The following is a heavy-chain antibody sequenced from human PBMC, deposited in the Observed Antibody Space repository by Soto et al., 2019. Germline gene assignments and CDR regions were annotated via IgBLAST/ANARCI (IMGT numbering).Heavy chain of an antibody. CDR3: ARASYDSSGYYNWFDP. CDR1: GYAFTSYG. D-gene: IGHD3-22*01. J-gene: IGHJ5*02. CDR2: ISAYNGNT. V-gene: IGHV1-18*04. Sequence: ASVKVSCKASGYAFTSYGISWVRQAPGQGLEWMRWISAYNGNTNYAQKLQGRVTMTTDTSTSTAYMELRSLRSDDTAVYYCARASYDSSGYYNWFDPWGQGTLVTVSS.